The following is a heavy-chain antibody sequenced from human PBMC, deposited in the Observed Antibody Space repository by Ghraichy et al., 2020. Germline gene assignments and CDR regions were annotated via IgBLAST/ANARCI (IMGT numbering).Heavy chain of an antibody. CDR3: ARRGGYSLGSYYYYMDV. CDR1: GYTFTSYY. CDR2: INPSGGST. Sequence: VSCKPSGYTFTSYYIHWVRQAPGQGLEWMGIINPSGGSTTYAQKFQGRVTMTSDTSTSTVYMDLTSLRTEDTAVYYCARRGGYSLGSYYYYMDVWGEGTTVTVSS. V-gene: IGHV1-46*01. D-gene: IGHD5-18*01. J-gene: IGHJ6*03.